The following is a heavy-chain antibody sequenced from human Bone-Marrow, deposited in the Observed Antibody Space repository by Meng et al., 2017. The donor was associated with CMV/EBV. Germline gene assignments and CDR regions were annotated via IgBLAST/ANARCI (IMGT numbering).Heavy chain of an antibody. CDR2: INHSGST. Sequence: VYGGSFSGYYWSWIRQPPGKGLEWIGEINHSGSTNYNPSLKSRVTISVDTSKDQFSLKLSSVTAADTAVYYCASGKYQLLYRARFDPWGQGTLVTVSS. CDR1: GGSFSGYY. D-gene: IGHD2-2*02. V-gene: IGHV4-34*01. J-gene: IGHJ5*02. CDR3: ASGKYQLLYRARFDP.